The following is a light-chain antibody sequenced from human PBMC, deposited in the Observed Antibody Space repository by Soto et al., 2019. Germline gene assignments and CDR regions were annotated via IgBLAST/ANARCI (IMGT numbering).Light chain of an antibody. CDR2: EVN. J-gene: IGLJ1*01. Sequence: QSVLTQPPSASGSPGQSVAISCTATSSDVGGYNYVSWYQQHPGKAPKLMIYEVNKRPSGVPDRFSGSKSGNTASLTVSGLQAEDEADYYCISYAGSSNVFGTGTKVTVL. CDR3: ISYAGSSNV. CDR1: SSDVGGYNY. V-gene: IGLV2-8*01.